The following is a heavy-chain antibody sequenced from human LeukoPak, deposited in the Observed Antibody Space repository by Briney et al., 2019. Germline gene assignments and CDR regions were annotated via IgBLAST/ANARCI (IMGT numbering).Heavy chain of an antibody. V-gene: IGHV4-59*01. J-gene: IGHJ4*02. D-gene: IGHD3-10*01. Sequence: SETLSLTCTVSGGSISSYYWSWIRQPPGKGLEWIGYIYYSGSTNSNLSLKSRVTISVDTSKIQFSLKLSSVYAADTAVYYCAREDRYYYGSGSYYGPFDYWGQGTLVTVSS. CDR3: AREDRYYYGSGSYYGPFDY. CDR1: GGSISSYY. CDR2: IYYSGST.